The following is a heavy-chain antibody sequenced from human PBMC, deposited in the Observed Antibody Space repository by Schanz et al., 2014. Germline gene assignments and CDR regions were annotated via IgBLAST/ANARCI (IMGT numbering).Heavy chain of an antibody. V-gene: IGHV3-NL1*01. Sequence: QVQLVESGGGVVQPGRSLRLSCAASGFMFSSYGMHWVRQAPGKGLEWVSSISSGGGSTYYADSVKGRFTISRDSSKNTLFLQMNSLRTEDTAVYYCARLDPYCRSGTCSRAFDFWGQGTLVTVSS. D-gene: IGHD2-15*01. CDR3: ARLDPYCRSGTCSRAFDF. J-gene: IGHJ4*02. CDR1: GFMFSSYG. CDR2: ISSGGGST.